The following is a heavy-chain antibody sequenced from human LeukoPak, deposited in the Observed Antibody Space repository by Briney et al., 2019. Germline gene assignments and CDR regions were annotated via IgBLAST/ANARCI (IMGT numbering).Heavy chain of an antibody. J-gene: IGHJ3*02. V-gene: IGHV3-21*01. CDR1: YI. CDR3: ARNSGSYKDDAFDI. CDR2: ISSSSSYI. Sequence: YIMVGVGPSKKKGLEWVSSISSSSSYIYYADSVKGRFTISRDNAKNSLYLQMTSLRAEDTAVYYCARNSGSYKDDAFDIWGQGTMVTVSS. D-gene: IGHD1-26*01.